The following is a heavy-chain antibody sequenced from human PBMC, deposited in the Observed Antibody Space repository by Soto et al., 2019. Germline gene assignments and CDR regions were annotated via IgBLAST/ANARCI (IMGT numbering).Heavy chain of an antibody. V-gene: IGHV1-69*06. CDR3: AREDSGSYFVDY. Sequence: SVKVSCKASGGTFSSYAISWVRQAPGQGLEWMGGIIPIFGTANYAQKFQGRVTITADKSTSTAYMELSSLRSEDTAVYYCAREDSGSYFVDYWGQGTLVTVSS. D-gene: IGHD1-26*01. CDR1: GGTFSSYA. J-gene: IGHJ4*02. CDR2: IIPIFGTA.